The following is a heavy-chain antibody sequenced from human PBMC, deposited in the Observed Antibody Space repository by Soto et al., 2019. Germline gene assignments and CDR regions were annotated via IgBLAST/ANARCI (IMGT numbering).Heavy chain of an antibody. CDR1: GFTFSSYG. CDR2: IWYDGSNK. Sequence: ESGGGVVQPGRSLRLSCAASGFTFSSYGMHWVRQAPGKGLEWVAVIWYDGSNKYYADSVKGRFTISRDNSKNTLYLQMNSLGAEDTAVYYWARIPQIAVAGTRFGYFDLWGRGTLVTVSS. CDR3: ARIPQIAVAGTRFGYFDL. V-gene: IGHV3-33*01. D-gene: IGHD6-19*01. J-gene: IGHJ2*01.